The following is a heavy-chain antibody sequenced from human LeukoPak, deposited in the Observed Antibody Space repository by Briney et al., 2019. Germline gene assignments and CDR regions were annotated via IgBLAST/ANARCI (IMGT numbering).Heavy chain of an antibody. CDR3: AKSLHYDSSGKFDY. CDR1: GFTFSSYA. CDR2: ISGSGGST. J-gene: IGHJ4*02. Sequence: GGSLRLSCAASGFTFSSYAMSWVRQAPGKGLEWVSAISGSGGSTYYADSVKGRFTISRDNSKNTLYPQMNSLRAEDTAVYYCAKSLHYDSSGKFDYWGQGTLVTVSS. D-gene: IGHD3-22*01. V-gene: IGHV3-23*01.